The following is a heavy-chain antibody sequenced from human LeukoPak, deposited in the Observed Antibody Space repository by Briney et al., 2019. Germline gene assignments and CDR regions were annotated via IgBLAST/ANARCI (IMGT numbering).Heavy chain of an antibody. J-gene: IGHJ5*02. CDR2: ISNSGNT. D-gene: IGHD3-10*01. CDR1: GDSVSSGDYH. CDR3: ARDVGAHYVGSGSYDNIP. V-gene: IGHV4-61*08. Sequence: PSETLSLTCTVSGDSVSSGDYHWSWIRQPPGKELEWIGNISNSGNTNYNPSLKSRVTISIDTSKNQFSLKLSSVTAADTAVYYCARDVGAHYVGSGSYDNIPWGQGTLVTVSS.